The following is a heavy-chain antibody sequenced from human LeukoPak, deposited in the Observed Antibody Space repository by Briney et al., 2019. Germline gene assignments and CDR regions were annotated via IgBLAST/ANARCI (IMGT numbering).Heavy chain of an antibody. J-gene: IGHJ5*02. CDR3: ARVVGSYSDWFDP. CDR1: GFTFSSYW. V-gene: IGHV3-7*01. Sequence: PGGSLRLSCAASGFTFSSYWMSWVRQAPGKGLEWVANIKQDGSEKYYVDSVKGRFTISRDNAKNSLYLQMNSLGAEDTAVYYCARVVGSYSDWFDPWGQGTLVTVSS. D-gene: IGHD1-26*01. CDR2: IKQDGSEK.